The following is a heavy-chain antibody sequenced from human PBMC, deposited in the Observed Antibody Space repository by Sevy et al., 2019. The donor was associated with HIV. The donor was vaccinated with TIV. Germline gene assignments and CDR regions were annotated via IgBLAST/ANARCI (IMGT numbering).Heavy chain of an antibody. CDR2: ISGSGGST. V-gene: IGHV3-23*01. CDR1: GFTFSSNA. D-gene: IGHD3-10*01. J-gene: IGHJ4*02. CDR3: AKNPPSGPYASGSYYNPLDY. Sequence: GGSLRLSCAASGFTFSSNAMSWVRQAPGKGLEWVSAISGSGGSTYYADSGKGRFTISRDNSKNTLYLQMNSLRAEDTAVYYCAKNPPSGPYASGSYYNPLDYWGQGTLVTVSS.